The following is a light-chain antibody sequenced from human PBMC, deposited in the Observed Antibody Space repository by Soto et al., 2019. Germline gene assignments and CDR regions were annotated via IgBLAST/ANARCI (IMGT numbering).Light chain of an antibody. J-gene: IGKJ2*01. CDR3: QQTSAIPRT. V-gene: IGKV1-12*01. CDR1: RDISNS. CDR2: GAS. Sequence: DIQMTQSPSSVSASVGDRLTITCRASRDISNSLAWYQQTPGKAPKLLLRGASSLHRGVPSRFSGGGAGTEFTLTISSLQPEDFATYYCQQTSAIPRTFGQGTKVDVK.